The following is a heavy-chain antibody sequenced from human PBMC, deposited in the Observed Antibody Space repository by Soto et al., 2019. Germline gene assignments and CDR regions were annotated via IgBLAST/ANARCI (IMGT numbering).Heavy chain of an antibody. V-gene: IGHV1-3*01. D-gene: IGHD3-10*01. CDR1: GYTFTSYA. CDR3: ARGITMVRGVISAMDV. CDR2: INAGNGNT. J-gene: IGHJ6*02. Sequence: GASVKVSCKASGYTFTSYAMHWVRQASGQRLEWMGWINAGNGNTKYSQKFQGRVTMTRDTSISTAYMELSRLRSDDTAVYYCARGITMVRGVISAMDVWGQGTTVTVSS.